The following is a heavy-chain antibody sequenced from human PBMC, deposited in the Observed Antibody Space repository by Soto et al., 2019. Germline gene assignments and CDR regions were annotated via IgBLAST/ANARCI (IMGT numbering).Heavy chain of an antibody. CDR2: IYYSGST. CDR3: TSKFGQLLADAFDI. V-gene: IGHV4-31*03. D-gene: IGHD3-10*01. J-gene: IGHJ3*02. Sequence: PSETLSLTCTVSGGSISSGGYSWTWIRQHPGKGLEWIGYIYYSGSTYYKPSLKSRVTISVDTSKNQLSLKLSSVTAADTAVYYCTSKFGQLLADAFDIWGQGTMVTVSS. CDR1: GGSISSGGYS.